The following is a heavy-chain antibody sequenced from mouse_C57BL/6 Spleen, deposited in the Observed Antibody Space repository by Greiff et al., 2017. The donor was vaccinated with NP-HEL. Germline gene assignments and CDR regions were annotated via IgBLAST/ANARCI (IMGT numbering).Heavy chain of an antibody. V-gene: IGHV1-69*01. CDR3: ARASGSSYWYFDV. CDR1: GYTFTSYW. Sequence: VQLQESGAELVMPGASVKLSCKASGYTFTSYWMHWVKQRPGQGLEWIGEIDPSDSYTNYNQKFKGKSTLTVDKSSSTAYMQRSSLTFEDSAVYYCARASGSSYWYFDVWGTGTTVTVSS. J-gene: IGHJ1*03. CDR2: IDPSDSYT. D-gene: IGHD1-1*01.